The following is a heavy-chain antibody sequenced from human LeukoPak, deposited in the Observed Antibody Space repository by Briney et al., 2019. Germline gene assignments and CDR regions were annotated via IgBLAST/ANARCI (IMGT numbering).Heavy chain of an antibody. J-gene: IGHJ5*02. Sequence: GGSLRLSCAASGFTFSSYAMSWVRQAPGKGLEWVSAISGSGGSTYYADSVKGRFTISRDNSKNTLYLQMNSLGAEDTAVYYCAKGKDSSGWYVSFNWFDPWGQGTLVTVSS. V-gene: IGHV3-23*01. CDR1: GFTFSSYA. D-gene: IGHD6-19*01. CDR2: ISGSGGST. CDR3: AKGKDSSGWYVSFNWFDP.